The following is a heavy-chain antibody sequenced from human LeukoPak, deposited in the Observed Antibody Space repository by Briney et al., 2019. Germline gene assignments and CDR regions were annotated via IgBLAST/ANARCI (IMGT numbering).Heavy chain of an antibody. Sequence: SETLSLTCAVYGGSFSGYYWSWIRQPPGQGLEWIGEINHSGSTNYNPSLKSRVTISVDTSKNQFSLKLSSVTAADTAVYYCARRGIVVVPAALPPDYWGQGTLVTVSS. CDR2: INHSGST. V-gene: IGHV4-34*01. CDR3: ARRGIVVVPAALPPDY. J-gene: IGHJ4*02. CDR1: GGSFSGYY. D-gene: IGHD2-2*02.